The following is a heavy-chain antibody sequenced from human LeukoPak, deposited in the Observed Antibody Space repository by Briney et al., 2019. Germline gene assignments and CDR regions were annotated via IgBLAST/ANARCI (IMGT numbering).Heavy chain of an antibody. CDR2: INHSGAT. CDR3: ARGSQKHDS. CDR1: GGSFSGNN. V-gene: IGHV4-34*01. J-gene: IGHJ5*01. Sequence: PSETLSLTCAVYGGSFSGNNWNRIRQPPGKGLEWIGEINHSGATKYNPSLKSRLTISVDPSKNQFSLKLKSVTAADTAVYYCARGSQKHDSWGQGTLVTVSS.